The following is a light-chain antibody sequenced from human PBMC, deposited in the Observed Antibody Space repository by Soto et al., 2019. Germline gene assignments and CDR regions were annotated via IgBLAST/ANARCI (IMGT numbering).Light chain of an antibody. CDR2: SAS. V-gene: IGKV1-39*01. CDR1: QTINKN. J-gene: IGKJ2*01. Sequence: DIQMTQSPSSLSASVGDRVTITCRASQTINKNLNWYQQKPGQAPNLLIYSASDFQSGVPSRFSCSGSGTEFTLTINGLQPEDFATYYCQQSFRTPFTFGQGTDLEI. CDR3: QQSFRTPFT.